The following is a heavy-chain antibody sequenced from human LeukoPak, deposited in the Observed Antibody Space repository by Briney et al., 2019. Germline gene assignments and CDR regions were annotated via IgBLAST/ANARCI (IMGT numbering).Heavy chain of an antibody. D-gene: IGHD3-22*01. V-gene: IGHV1-69*04. CDR1: GGTFSSYA. J-gene: IGHJ6*02. CDR3: ARDRMDYYDSSGYPEIGYYYYGMDV. Sequence: SVKVSCKASGGTFSSYAISWVRQAPGQGLEWMGRIIPILGIANYAQKFQGRVTITADKSTSTAYMELSSLRSEDTAVYYCARDRMDYYDSSGYPEIGYYYYGMDVWGQGTTVTVSS. CDR2: IIPILGIA.